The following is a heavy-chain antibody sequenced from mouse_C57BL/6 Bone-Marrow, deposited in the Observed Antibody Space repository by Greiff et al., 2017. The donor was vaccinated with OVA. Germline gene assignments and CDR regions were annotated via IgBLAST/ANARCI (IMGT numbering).Heavy chain of an antibody. CDR1: GFTFSSYG. Sequence: EVKLMESGGDLVKPGGSLKLSCAASGFTFSSYGMSWVRQTPDKRLEWVATISSGGSYTYYPDSVKGRFTISRDNAKNTLYLQMSSLKSEDTAMYYCARRDYYGSDYAMEYWGKGTSVTVSS. V-gene: IGHV5-6*02. D-gene: IGHD1-1*01. J-gene: IGHJ4*01. CDR3: ARRDYYGSDYAMEY. CDR2: ISSGGSYT.